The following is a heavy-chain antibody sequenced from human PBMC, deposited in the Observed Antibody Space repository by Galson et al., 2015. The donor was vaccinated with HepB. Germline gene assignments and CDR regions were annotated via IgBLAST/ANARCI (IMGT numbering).Heavy chain of an antibody. V-gene: IGHV3-30*04. J-gene: IGHJ4*02. D-gene: IGHD6-19*01. Sequence: SLRLYCAASGFTFSSSAMHWVRQAPGKGLEWVGVISYDGSNKYYADSVKGRITISRDNSKYTLYLQMNSLSAEDTAAYYCARESSGWHGRYYFDYWGQGTLVTVSS. CDR1: GFTFSSSA. CDR2: ISYDGSNK. CDR3: ARESSGWHGRYYFDY.